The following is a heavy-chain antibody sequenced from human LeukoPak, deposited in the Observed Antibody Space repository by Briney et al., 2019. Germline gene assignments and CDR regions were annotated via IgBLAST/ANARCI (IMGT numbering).Heavy chain of an antibody. V-gene: IGHV4-59*08. CDR2: IFYTGDS. CDR3: ARHRFASPLDS. CDR1: GVSSSSSY. D-gene: IGHD2-21*01. J-gene: IGHJ4*02. Sequence: PSETLSLTCTVSGVSSSSSYWSWIRQPPGKGLEWIGYIFYTGDSNHNPSFKSRVSISLDTSKDQISLKLSSVTAADTAVYYYARHRFASPLDSWGQGTLVTVSS.